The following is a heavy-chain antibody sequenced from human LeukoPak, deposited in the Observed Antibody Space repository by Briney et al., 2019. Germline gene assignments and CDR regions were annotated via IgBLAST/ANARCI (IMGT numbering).Heavy chain of an antibody. Sequence: GGTLRLSCAASGFTFSSYGMSWVRQAPGKGLEWVSAISGSGGSTYYADSVKGRFTISRDNAKNSLYLQMNSLRAEDTAVYYCARAYSGSYGLGYYYMDVWGKGATVTISS. CDR1: GFTFSSYG. D-gene: IGHD1-26*01. CDR3: ARAYSGSYGLGYYYMDV. CDR2: ISGSGGST. V-gene: IGHV3-23*01. J-gene: IGHJ6*03.